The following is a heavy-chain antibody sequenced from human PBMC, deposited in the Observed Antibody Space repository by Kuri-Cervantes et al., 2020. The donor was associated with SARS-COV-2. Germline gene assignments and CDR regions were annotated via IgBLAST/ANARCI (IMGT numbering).Heavy chain of an antibody. CDR1: GFTFSSYW. V-gene: IGHV3-74*01. CDR2: INSDGSST. D-gene: IGHD3-3*01. CDR3: ARASLDLTIFGVAYDAFDI. J-gene: IGHJ3*02. Sequence: GESLKISCAASGFTFSSYWMHWVRQAPGKGLVWVSRINSDGSSTSYADSVKGRFTISRDNAKNTLYLQMNSLRAEDTTAYYCARASLDLTIFGVAYDAFDIWGQGTMVTVSS.